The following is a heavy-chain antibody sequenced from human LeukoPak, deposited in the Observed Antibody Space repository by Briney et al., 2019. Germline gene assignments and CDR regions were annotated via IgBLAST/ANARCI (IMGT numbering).Heavy chain of an antibody. Sequence: SETLSLTCTVSGGSNSSYYWSWIRQPPGKGLEWIGYIYYSGSTNYNPSLKSRVTISVDTSKNQFSLKLSSVTAADTAVYYCARHGEGNSGWLYYFDYWGQGTLVTVSS. D-gene: IGHD6-19*01. V-gene: IGHV4-59*08. CDR2: IYYSGST. CDR3: ARHGEGNSGWLYYFDY. CDR1: GGSNSSYY. J-gene: IGHJ4*02.